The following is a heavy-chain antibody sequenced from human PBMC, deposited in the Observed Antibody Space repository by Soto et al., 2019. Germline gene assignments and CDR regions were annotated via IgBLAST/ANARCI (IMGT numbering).Heavy chain of an antibody. J-gene: IGHJ6*02. V-gene: IGHV3-23*01. CDR2: ISGSGGST. CDR1: GFTFSSYA. CDR3: AKGVRRDGYNSYYYGMDV. D-gene: IGHD5-12*01. Sequence: GESLKISCAASGFTFSSYAMSWVRQAPGKGLEWVSAISGSGGSTYYADSVKGRFTISRDNSKNTLYLQMNSLRAEDTAVYYCAKGVRRDGYNSYYYGMDVWGQRTTVTVSS.